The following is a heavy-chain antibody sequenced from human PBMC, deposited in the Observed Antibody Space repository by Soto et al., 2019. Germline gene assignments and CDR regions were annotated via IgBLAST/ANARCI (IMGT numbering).Heavy chain of an antibody. CDR2: ITGSDGRT. D-gene: IGHD3-22*01. CDR3: AKATYDTTFYTSSLDN. V-gene: IGHV3-23*01. J-gene: IGHJ4*02. Sequence: VQLLESGGGLVHPGGSLRLSCAASEFTFKNYAMTWDRQAPGKGLEWVSLITGSDGRTYYADSVKGRFTISRDNSKNTLFLQMDSLRPEDTALYYCAKATYDTTFYTSSLDNWGQGTLVTVSS. CDR1: EFTFKNYA.